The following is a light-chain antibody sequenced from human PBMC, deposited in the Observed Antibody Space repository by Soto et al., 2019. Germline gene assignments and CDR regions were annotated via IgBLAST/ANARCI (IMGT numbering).Light chain of an antibody. CDR2: AAS. CDR3: QQLNFYPLT. V-gene: IGKV1-9*01. CDR1: QGISSY. Sequence: DIQLTQSPSFLSASVGDRVTITCRASQGISSYLAWYQQKPGKAPKLVIYAASTLQSGVPSRFSGNGSGTEFTLTISSLQPEDFAVYYCQQLNFYPLTFGGGTKVEI. J-gene: IGKJ4*01.